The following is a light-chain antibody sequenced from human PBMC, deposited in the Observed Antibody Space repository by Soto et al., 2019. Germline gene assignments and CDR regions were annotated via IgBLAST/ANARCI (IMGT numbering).Light chain of an antibody. J-gene: IGKJ1*01. Sequence: DIVMTQSPLSLPVTPGEPASTSCRSSQSLLHSNGYNYLDWYLQKPGQSPQFLIYLGSNRASGVPDRFSGSGSGTDFTLKISRVESEDVGVYYCMQALQTPWTCGQGTKVEIQ. CDR3: MQALQTPWT. CDR1: QSLLHSNGYNY. CDR2: LGS. V-gene: IGKV2-28*01.